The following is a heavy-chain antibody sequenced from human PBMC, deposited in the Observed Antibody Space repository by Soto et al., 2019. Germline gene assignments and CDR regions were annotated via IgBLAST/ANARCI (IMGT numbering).Heavy chain of an antibody. J-gene: IGHJ4*02. D-gene: IGHD6-19*01. CDR2: INPGDSDI. Sequence: GESLKISCKGSGYSFINHWIAWVRQMPGKGLEWMGIINPGDSDIRYSPSFQGQITISADKSISTAYLQWSSLKASDTATYFCTRPQSSGWYDYWGQGTLVTVSS. CDR1: GYSFINHW. V-gene: IGHV5-51*01. CDR3: TRPQSSGWYDY.